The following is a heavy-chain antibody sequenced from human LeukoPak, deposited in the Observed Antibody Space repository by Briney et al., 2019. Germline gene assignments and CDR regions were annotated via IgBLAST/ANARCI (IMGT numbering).Heavy chain of an antibody. V-gene: IGHV3-72*01. CDR2: TRNKANSYTT. J-gene: IGHJ3*02. CDR3: ARGSGSHRNSDAFDI. CDR1: GFTFSDHY. Sequence: GGSLRLSCAASGFTFSDHYMDWVRQAPGKGLEWAGRTRNKANSYTTEYAASVKGRFTISRDDSKNSLYLQMNSLKTEDTAVYYCARGSGSHRNSDAFDIWGQGTMVTVSS. D-gene: IGHD1-26*01.